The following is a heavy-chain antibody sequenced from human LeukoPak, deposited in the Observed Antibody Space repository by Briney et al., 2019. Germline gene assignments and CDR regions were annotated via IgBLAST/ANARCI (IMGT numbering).Heavy chain of an antibody. V-gene: IGHV1-2*02. CDR2: INPNSGGT. CDR3: ARPPAFGYSNYYFDY. Sequence: ASVKVSCKASGYTFTGYYMHWVGQAPGQRLEWMGWINPNSGGTNYAQKFQGRVTMTRDTSISTAYMELSRLRSDDTAVYYCARPPAFGYSNYYFDYWGQGTRVTVSS. D-gene: IGHD4-11*01. CDR1: GYTFTGYY. J-gene: IGHJ4*02.